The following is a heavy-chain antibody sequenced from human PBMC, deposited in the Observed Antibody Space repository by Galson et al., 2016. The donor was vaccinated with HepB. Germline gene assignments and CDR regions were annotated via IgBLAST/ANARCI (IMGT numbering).Heavy chain of an antibody. J-gene: IGHJ4*02. CDR2: INPKSDYA. D-gene: IGHD6-19*01. V-gene: IGHV1-2*02. CDR1: GYTFTDYY. CDR3: ARGPGGQWLAYYFDY. Sequence: SVKVSCKASGYTFTDYYIHWVRQAPGQGLEWMGWINPKSDYANYAQKFQGRITMTRDTSISTTYMELKRLRSDDTAVYYCARGPGGQWLAYYFDYWGQGTLVTVSS.